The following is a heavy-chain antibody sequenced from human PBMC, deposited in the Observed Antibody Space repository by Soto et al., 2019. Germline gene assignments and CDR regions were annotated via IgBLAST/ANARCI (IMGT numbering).Heavy chain of an antibody. J-gene: IGHJ4*02. V-gene: IGHV3-30-3*01. CDR1: GFTFSSYA. CDR3: ARDYYDSSGSLLPFDY. Sequence: GGSLRLSCAASGFTFSSYAMHWVRQAPGKGLEWVAVISYDGSNKYYADSVKGRFTISRDNSKNTLYLQMNSLRAEDTAVYYCARDYYDSSGSLLPFDYGGQGTLVTVSS. CDR2: ISYDGSNK. D-gene: IGHD3-22*01.